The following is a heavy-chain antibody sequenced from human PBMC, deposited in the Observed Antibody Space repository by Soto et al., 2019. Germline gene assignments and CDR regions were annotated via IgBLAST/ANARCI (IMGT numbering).Heavy chain of an antibody. J-gene: IGHJ4*02. D-gene: IGHD3-3*01. Sequence: QVQLVQSGAEVKKPGSSVKVSCKASGGTFSSYAISWVRQAPGQGLEWMGGIIPIFGTANYAQKCQGRVAITADESTSTAYMELSSLRSEDTAVYYCARDSPANDFWSGYYLALDYWGQGTLVTVSS. CDR1: GGTFSSYA. CDR3: ARDSPANDFWSGYYLALDY. V-gene: IGHV1-69*01. CDR2: IIPIFGTA.